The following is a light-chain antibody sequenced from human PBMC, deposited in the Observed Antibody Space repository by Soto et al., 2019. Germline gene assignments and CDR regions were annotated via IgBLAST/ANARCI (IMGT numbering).Light chain of an antibody. CDR2: DAS. J-gene: IGKJ4*01. V-gene: IGKV1-5*01. CDR3: QQYFDYSVT. Sequence: DIQMTQSPSTLSASVGDRVTITCRASQSISTKLAWYQQKPGKPPKVLIHDASSLESGVPLRFSGSGSGTAFPLAVSSLHPDDFATYYCQQYFDYSVTFGGGTKVDI. CDR1: QSISTK.